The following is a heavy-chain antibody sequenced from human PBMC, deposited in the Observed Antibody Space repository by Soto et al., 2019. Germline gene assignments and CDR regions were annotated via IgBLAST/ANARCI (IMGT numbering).Heavy chain of an antibody. CDR2: ISTGSGAI. CDR3: ARDIGGGNWFDP. V-gene: IGHV3-48*03. D-gene: IGHD1-26*01. J-gene: IGHJ5*02. Sequence: GGSLRLSCEASGFSFSSYEMNWVRQAPGKGLEWVSYISTGSGAIHYADSVKGRFTVSRDNAKSSLYLQMNSLRAEDTALYYCARDIGGGNWFDPWGQGTLVTVSS. CDR1: GFSFSSYE.